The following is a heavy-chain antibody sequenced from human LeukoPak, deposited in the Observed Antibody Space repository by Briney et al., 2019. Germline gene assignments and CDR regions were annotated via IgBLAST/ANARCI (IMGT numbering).Heavy chain of an antibody. CDR2: LYRAGDT. J-gene: IGHJ5*02. CDR3: ARDAYDNTESVRWFDP. V-gene: IGHV3-66*01. CDR1: GFTVSRNY. Sequence: GGSLGLSCAAFGFTVSRNYMSWVPPPPGKGLEWVAVLYRAGDTCYADSVKGRFTISRDDSKNTLYLQMNTVRVEDTAVYYCARDAYDNTESVRWFDPWGQGTLVTVSS. D-gene: IGHD3-9*01.